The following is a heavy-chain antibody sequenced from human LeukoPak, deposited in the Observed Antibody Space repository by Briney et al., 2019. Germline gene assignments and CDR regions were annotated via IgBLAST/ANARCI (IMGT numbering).Heavy chain of an antibody. J-gene: IGHJ4*02. CDR2: ISSSSSTI. D-gene: IGHD2-2*02. CDR3: ARDVVPAAIPAYFDY. V-gene: IGHV3-48*01. Sequence: GGSLRLSCAASGFTFSSYNMNWVRQAPGKGLEWVSYISSSSSTIYYADSVKGRFTISRDNAKNSLYLQMNSLRAEDTAVYYCARDVVPAAIPAYFDYWGQGTLVTVSS. CDR1: GFTFSSYN.